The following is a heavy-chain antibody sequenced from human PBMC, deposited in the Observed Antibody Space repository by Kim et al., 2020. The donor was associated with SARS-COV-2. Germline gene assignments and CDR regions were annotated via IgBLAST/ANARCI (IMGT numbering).Heavy chain of an antibody. CDR2: IYYTGTT. Sequence: SETLSLTCTVSGGSISSSDYYWGWIRQPPGKGLEWIGSIYYTGTTYYNPSLKSRVTISVDTSKNQFALKLSSVTDATVYYCARHGSTGGVCYVYPWGQGT. CDR1: GGSISSSDYY. D-gene: IGHD2-8*02. J-gene: IGHJ5*02. CDR3: ARHGSTGGVCYVYP. V-gene: IGHV4-39*01.